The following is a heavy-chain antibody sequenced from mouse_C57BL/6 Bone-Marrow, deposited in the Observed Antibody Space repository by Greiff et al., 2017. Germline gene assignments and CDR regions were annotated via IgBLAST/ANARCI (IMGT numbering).Heavy chain of an antibody. Sequence: EVQLQQSGAELVRPGSSVKMSCKTSGYTFTSYGINWVKQRPGPGLEWIGYLYIGYGYTAYNEKFKGKATLTSATSSSTAYMQLSSLTSEDSAIYFCATWGGLDYWGQGTTLTVSS. J-gene: IGHJ2*01. CDR2: LYIGYGYT. CDR3: ATWGGLDY. CDR1: GYTFTSYG. V-gene: IGHV1-58*01.